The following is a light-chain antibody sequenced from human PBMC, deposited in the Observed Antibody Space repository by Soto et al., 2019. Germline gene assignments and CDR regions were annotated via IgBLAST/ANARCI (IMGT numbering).Light chain of an antibody. Sequence: EIVLTQSPATLSLSPGERATLXXRASQSVGRYLAWYQHKPGQPPRLLTYGSSTRATGVPDRFSGSGSGTEFTLIISSLQSEDVALYYCQQYSNWPPAITFGQGTRLEI. CDR2: GSS. CDR1: QSVGRY. J-gene: IGKJ5*01. V-gene: IGKV3-15*01. CDR3: QQYSNWPPAIT.